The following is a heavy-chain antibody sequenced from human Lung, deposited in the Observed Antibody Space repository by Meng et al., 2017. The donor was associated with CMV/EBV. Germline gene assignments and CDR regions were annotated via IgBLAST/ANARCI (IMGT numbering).Heavy chain of an antibody. Sequence: SETXSPXXAVYGGSFSGSYWHWIRQPPGMGLEWIGEIDGTGRTKYSPSLNSRVTILLDTSKKQFSLELSSVTAADTAVYYCARLTGTVYVHWFDSWGQGTLVTVSS. V-gene: IGHV4-34*01. J-gene: IGHJ5*01. D-gene: IGHD1-7*01. CDR3: ARLTGTVYVHWFDS. CDR1: GGSFSGSY. CDR2: IDGTGRT.